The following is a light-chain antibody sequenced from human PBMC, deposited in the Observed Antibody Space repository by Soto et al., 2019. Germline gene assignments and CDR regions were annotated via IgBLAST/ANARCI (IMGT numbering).Light chain of an antibody. CDR3: CSYAGSMTWV. J-gene: IGLJ3*02. CDR2: EAT. Sequence: QSVLTQPASVSGSPGQSITISCTGSSSDVGSYTFVSWYQHHPDKAPKLMIYEATKRPSGVSHRFSGSKSGNTASLTISGLQAEDEGEYYCCSYAGSMTWVFGGGTKLTAL. V-gene: IGLV2-23*01. CDR1: SSDVGSYTF.